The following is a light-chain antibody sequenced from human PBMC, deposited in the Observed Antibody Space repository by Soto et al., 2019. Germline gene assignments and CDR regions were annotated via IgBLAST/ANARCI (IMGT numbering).Light chain of an antibody. J-gene: IGLJ2*01. CDR3: SAWDDSLNGPL. V-gene: IGLV1-44*01. Sequence: QAVVTQPPSASGTPGQRVTISCSGSGSNIGKNTVNWYQQLPGSAPKLLIYTNNQRPSGVPDRFSGSRSGTSASLAISGLQSEDEGDYYCSAWDDSLNGPLFGGGTKLTVL. CDR1: GSNIGKNT. CDR2: TNN.